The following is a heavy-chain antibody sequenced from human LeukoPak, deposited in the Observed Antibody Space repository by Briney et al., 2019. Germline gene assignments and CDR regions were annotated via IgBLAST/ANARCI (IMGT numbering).Heavy chain of an antibody. D-gene: IGHD3-22*01. CDR3: AREGDSDYYDSSGYDAFDI. Sequence: GASVKVSCKASGYTFTSYGISWVRQAPGQGLEWMGWINAYNGNTNYAQKLQGRVTMTTDTSTSTAYMELRSLRSDDTAVYYCAREGDSDYYDSSGYDAFDIWGQGTMVTVSS. CDR2: INAYNGNT. CDR1: GYTFTSYG. V-gene: IGHV1-18*01. J-gene: IGHJ3*02.